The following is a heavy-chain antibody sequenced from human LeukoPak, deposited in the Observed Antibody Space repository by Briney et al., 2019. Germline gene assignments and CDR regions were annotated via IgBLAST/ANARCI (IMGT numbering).Heavy chain of an antibody. V-gene: IGHV1-69*13. CDR1: GGTFSIYA. CDR3: ARYDGYCSSTSCYFDY. J-gene: IGHJ4*02. Sequence: SVKVSCKASGGTFSIYAISWVRQAPGQGLEWMGGIIPIFGTANYAQKFQGRVTITADESTSTAYMELSSLRSEDTAVYYCARYDGYCSSTSCYFDYWGQGTLVTVSS. CDR2: IIPIFGTA. D-gene: IGHD2-2*01.